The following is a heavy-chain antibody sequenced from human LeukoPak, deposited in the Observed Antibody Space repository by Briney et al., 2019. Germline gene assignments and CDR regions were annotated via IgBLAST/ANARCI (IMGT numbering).Heavy chain of an antibody. Sequence: GASVKVSCKASGFTFTSSAMQWVRQARGQRLEWIGWIVVGSGNTNYAQKLQGRVTMTTDTSTSTAYMELRSLRSDDTAVYYCARVGDFENWFDPWGQGTLVTVSS. J-gene: IGHJ5*02. D-gene: IGHD3-3*01. CDR2: IVVGSGNT. CDR1: GFTFTSSA. CDR3: ARVGDFENWFDP. V-gene: IGHV1-58*02.